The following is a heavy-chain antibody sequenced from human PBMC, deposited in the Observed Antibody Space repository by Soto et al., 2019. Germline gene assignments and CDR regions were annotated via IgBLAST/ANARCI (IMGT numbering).Heavy chain of an antibody. J-gene: IGHJ5*02. CDR2: LDPRGTFR. CDR3: ASGVGSSWFDL. CDR1: GNTFTSFY. V-gene: IGHV1-46*01. Sequence: QVQLVQSGTEVQGPGASVKISCKPSGNTFTSFYIHWVRQAPGQGLEWMGQLDPRGTFRSYAPKFQSSASMTSDTSTSTVYMELSSLRSEDTAVYYCASGVGSSWFDLWGQGTLVTVSS. D-gene: IGHD3-10*01.